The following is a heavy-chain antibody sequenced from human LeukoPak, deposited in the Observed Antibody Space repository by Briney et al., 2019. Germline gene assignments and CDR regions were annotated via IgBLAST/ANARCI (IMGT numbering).Heavy chain of an antibody. J-gene: IGHJ4*02. CDR2: IDYSGGST. CDR1: GFTLSSYE. V-gene: IGHV3-23*01. CDR3: APPMGGESLRWVDY. Sequence: PGGSLRLSCTVSGFTLSSYEMSWIRQAPGKGLEWVSSIDYSGGSTYYADSVKGRFTISRDNSKNTLYLQMNSLRAEDTAVYYCAPPMGGESLRWVDYWGQGTLVTVSS. D-gene: IGHD4-23*01.